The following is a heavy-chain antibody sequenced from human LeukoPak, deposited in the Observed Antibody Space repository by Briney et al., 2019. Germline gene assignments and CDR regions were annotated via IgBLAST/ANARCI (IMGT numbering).Heavy chain of an antibody. CDR1: GGSFSGYY. J-gene: IGHJ4*02. Sequence: SETLSLTCAVYGGSFSGYYWSWIRQPPGKGLEWIGEINHSGSTNYNPSLKSRVTISVDTSKNQFSLKLGSVTAADTAVYYCASPPGLVRAAKAYWGQGTLVTVSS. CDR2: INHSGST. D-gene: IGHD2-15*01. V-gene: IGHV4-34*01. CDR3: ASPPGLVRAAKAY.